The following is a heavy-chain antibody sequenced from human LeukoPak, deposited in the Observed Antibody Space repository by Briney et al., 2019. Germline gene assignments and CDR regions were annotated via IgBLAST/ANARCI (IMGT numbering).Heavy chain of an antibody. J-gene: IGHJ5*02. D-gene: IGHD6-19*01. CDR2: IYHSGST. CDR3: ARADGQWLVGFDP. V-gene: IGHV4-38-2*02. CDR1: GYSISSGYY. Sequence: SETLSLTCTVSGYSISSGYYWGWIRQPPGKGLEWIGNIYHSGSTYYNPSLKSRVTISVDRSKNQFSLKLSSVTAADTAVYYCARADGQWLVGFDPWGQGTLVTVSS.